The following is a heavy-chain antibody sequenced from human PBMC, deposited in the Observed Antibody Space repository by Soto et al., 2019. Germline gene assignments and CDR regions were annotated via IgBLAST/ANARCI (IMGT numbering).Heavy chain of an antibody. Sequence: ASVKVSCKTSGGTFSRYAISWVRQAPGQGLEWMGGIIPIFGTANYAQKFQGRVTITADESTSTAYMELSSLRSEDTAVYYCAREAPKLTPVPAAISTWVYYGMDVWGQGTTVTVSS. CDR3: AREAPKLTPVPAAISTWVYYGMDV. CDR1: GGTFSRYA. D-gene: IGHD2-2*02. CDR2: IIPIFGTA. J-gene: IGHJ6*02. V-gene: IGHV1-69*13.